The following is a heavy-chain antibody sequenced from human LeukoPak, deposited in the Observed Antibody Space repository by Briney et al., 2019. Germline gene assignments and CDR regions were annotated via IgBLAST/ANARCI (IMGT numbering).Heavy chain of an antibody. D-gene: IGHD3-10*01. CDR2: ISYDGSNK. Sequence: PGGSLRLSCAASGFTFSSYSMNWVRQAPGKGLEWVAVISYDGSNKYYADSVKGRFTISRDNSKNTLYLQMNSLRAEDTAVYYCARDGQEGDTMVPGVTHDAFDIWGQGTMVTVSS. J-gene: IGHJ3*02. CDR1: GFTFSSYS. V-gene: IGHV3-30*03. CDR3: ARDGQEGDTMVPGVTHDAFDI.